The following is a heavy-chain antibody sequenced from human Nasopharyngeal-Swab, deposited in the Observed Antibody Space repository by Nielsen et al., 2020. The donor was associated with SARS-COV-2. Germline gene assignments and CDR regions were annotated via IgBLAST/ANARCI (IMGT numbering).Heavy chain of an antibody. D-gene: IGHD5-24*01. CDR3: AKEGDGYNYFDY. V-gene: IGHV3-23*01. CDR1: GFTLSSCA. CDR2: ISASGGST. J-gene: IGHJ4*02. Sequence: GGSLKLHCAASGFTLSSCAMSRVRQAAGKGLEWVSAISASGGSTYYADSVKGRFTISRDNSKNTLYLQMNSLRAEDTAVYYCAKEGDGYNYFDYWGQGTLVTVSS.